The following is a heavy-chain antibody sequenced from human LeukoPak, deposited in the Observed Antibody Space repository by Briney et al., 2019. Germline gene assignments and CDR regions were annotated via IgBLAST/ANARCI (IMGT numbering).Heavy chain of an antibody. J-gene: IGHJ4*02. Sequence: SETLSLTCAVSGGSITSYYWSWIRQPPGKGLEWIGYIYYNGNTNYNPSLKSRVTISVDTSKNQFSLKLTSVTATDTAVYYCARGTGWFFYWGQGTLVTVSS. CDR3: ARGTGWFFY. CDR1: GGSITSYY. D-gene: IGHD6-19*01. CDR2: IYYNGNT. V-gene: IGHV4-59*08.